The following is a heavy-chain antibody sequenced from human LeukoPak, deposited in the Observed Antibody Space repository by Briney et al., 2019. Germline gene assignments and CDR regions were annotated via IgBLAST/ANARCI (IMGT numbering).Heavy chain of an antibody. J-gene: IGHJ4*02. CDR2: IFYNGRT. D-gene: IGHD6-13*01. CDR3: ARDILATSIAAPYY. CDR1: GGSISSRTYY. V-gene: IGHV4-39*07. Sequence: SETLSLTCTVSGGSISSRTYYWGWIRQPPGKGLEWIGSIFYNGRTYYHPSLKCRVTMSVDTSKNQFSLRVSSVNAADTAVYYCARDILATSIAAPYYWGQGTLVTVSS.